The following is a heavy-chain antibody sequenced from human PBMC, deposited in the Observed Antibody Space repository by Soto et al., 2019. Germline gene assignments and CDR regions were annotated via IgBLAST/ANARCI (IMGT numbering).Heavy chain of an antibody. Sequence: SETLSLTCTVSGDSISSGAYYWSWIRQHPGKGLEWIGYIYYSGSTNYNPSLKSRVTISVDTSKNQFSLKLSSVTAADTAVYYCARLVRDWFDPWGQGTLVTVSS. CDR2: IYYSGST. CDR1: GDSISSGAYY. CDR3: ARLVRDWFDP. V-gene: IGHV4-61*08. J-gene: IGHJ5*02.